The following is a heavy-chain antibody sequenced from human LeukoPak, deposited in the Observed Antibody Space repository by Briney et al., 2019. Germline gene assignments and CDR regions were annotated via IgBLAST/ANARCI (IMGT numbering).Heavy chain of an antibody. CDR2: ISFDGNNK. CDR3: ARDELEWEPFGY. CDR1: GITFSSYA. V-gene: IGHV3-30-3*01. D-gene: IGHD1-26*01. Sequence: GGSLRLSCAASGITFSSYAMHWVRQAPGKGLEWVALISFDGNNKYYADSVKGRFTISRDNAKNSLYLQMNSLRAEDTAVYYCARDELEWEPFGYWGQGTLVTVSS. J-gene: IGHJ4*02.